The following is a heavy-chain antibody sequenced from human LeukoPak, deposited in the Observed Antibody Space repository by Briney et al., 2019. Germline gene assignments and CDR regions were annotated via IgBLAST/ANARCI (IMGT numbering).Heavy chain of an antibody. CDR3: ARFRLTYCGGDCYCYFDY. V-gene: IGHV3-7*01. D-gene: IGHD2-21*02. Sequence: GGSLRLSCVASGFTFSSYWMSWVRQAPGKGLEWVANIKQDGSEKYYVDSVKGRFTISRDNAKNSLYLQMNSLRAEDTAVYYCARFRLTYCGGDCYCYFDYWGQGTLVTVSS. CDR1: GFTFSSYW. CDR2: IKQDGSEK. J-gene: IGHJ4*02.